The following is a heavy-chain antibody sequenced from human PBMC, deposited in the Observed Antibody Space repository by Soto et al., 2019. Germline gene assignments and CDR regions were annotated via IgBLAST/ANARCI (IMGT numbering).Heavy chain of an antibody. CDR3: ARYLAVAGYLQNDS. CDR2: IYYSGST. J-gene: IGHJ4*02. CDR1: GGSISSSSYY. Sequence: SETLSLTCTVSGGSISSSSYYWGWIRQPPGKGLEWIGSIYYSGSTYYNPSLKSRVTISVDTSKNQFSLKLSSVTAADTAVYYCARYLAVAGYLQNDSWGQGTLVTVSS. D-gene: IGHD6-19*01. V-gene: IGHV4-39*01.